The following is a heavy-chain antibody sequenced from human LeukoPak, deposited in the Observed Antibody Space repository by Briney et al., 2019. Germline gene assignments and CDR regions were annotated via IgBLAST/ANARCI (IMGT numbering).Heavy chain of an antibody. V-gene: IGHV1-46*01. CDR1: GYTFTSYY. J-gene: IGHJ4*02. D-gene: IGHD1-26*01. Sequence: ASVKVSCKASGYTFTSYYMNWVRQAPGQGLEWMGIIIPSVGSTSYAQKFQGRVTITRDMSTSTVYMELSSLRSEDTAVYYCASTRGGSRPFDYWGQGTLVTVSS. CDR3: ASTRGGSRPFDY. CDR2: IIPSVGST.